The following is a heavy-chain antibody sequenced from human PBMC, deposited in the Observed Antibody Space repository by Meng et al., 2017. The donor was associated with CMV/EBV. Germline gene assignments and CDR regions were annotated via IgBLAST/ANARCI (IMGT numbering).Heavy chain of an antibody. CDR1: GGSFSGYY. Sequence: QGQLQQWGEAWLKQWVSSYPAGAVSGGSFSGYYLSWISQPPGRGRGWIGAINHSGSTNYNPSLKSRVTISVDTSKNQFSLKLSSVTAADTAVYYCARGGNWFDPWGQGTLVTVSS. CDR3: ARGGNWFDP. CDR2: INHSGST. J-gene: IGHJ5*02. V-gene: IGHV4-34*01.